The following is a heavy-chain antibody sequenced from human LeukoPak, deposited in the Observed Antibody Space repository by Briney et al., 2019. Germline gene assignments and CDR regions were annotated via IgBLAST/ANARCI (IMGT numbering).Heavy chain of an antibody. CDR1: GFTFSSYG. J-gene: IGHJ6*03. CDR2: IWYDGSNK. CDR3: AKGAARHYYYYYMDV. D-gene: IGHD6-25*01. Sequence: PGGSLRLSCAASGFTFSSYGMHWVRQAPGKGLEWVAVIWYDGSNKYYADSVKGRFTISRDNSKNRLYLQMNSLRAEDTAVYYCAKGAARHYYYYYMDVWGKGTTVTVSS. V-gene: IGHV3-33*06.